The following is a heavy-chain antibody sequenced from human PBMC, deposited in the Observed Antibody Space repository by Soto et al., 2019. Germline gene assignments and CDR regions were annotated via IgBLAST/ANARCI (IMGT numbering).Heavy chain of an antibody. CDR3: ARGRSDSAGSSFGRRMDV. Sequence: QVQLQESGPGLVKSSETLSLICFVSGEALGSGQSYWNWIRQAPGKGLEWIGQNFVTGATKYSASLKRRVTMSVDTSKSQISLTLTSVTAADSATYFCARGRSDSAGSSFGRRMDVWGQGTTVTVSS. D-gene: IGHD3-10*01. V-gene: IGHV4-61*01. CDR2: NFVTGAT. J-gene: IGHJ6*02. CDR1: GEALGSGQSY.